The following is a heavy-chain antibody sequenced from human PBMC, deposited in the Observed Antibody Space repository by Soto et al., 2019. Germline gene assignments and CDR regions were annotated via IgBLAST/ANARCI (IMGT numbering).Heavy chain of an antibody. CDR1: GYTFTSYD. J-gene: IGHJ6*02. D-gene: IGHD4-17*01. Sequence: ASVKVSCKASGYTFTSYDINWVRQATGQGLEWMGWMNPNSGNTGYAQKFQGRVTMTRNTSISTAYMELSSLRSEDTAVYYCARDSIGDYYYYYDGMGFWGQGTTVTVSS. CDR3: ARDSIGDYYYYYDGMGF. V-gene: IGHV1-8*01. CDR2: MNPNSGNT.